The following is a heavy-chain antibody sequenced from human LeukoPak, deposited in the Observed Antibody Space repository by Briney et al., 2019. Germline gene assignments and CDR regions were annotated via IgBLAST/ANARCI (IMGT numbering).Heavy chain of an antibody. CDR3: AKKHHQHFDY. CDR2: ISGSGGST. Sequence: WGSLRLSCAASGCTFSSYALSWVCQAPGKGLGWVSAISGSGGSTYYADSVKGRFTISRDNSKNTLYLQMNSLRAEDTAVYYCAKKHHQHFDYWGQGTLVTVSS. CDR1: GCTFSSYA. V-gene: IGHV3-23*01. J-gene: IGHJ4*02.